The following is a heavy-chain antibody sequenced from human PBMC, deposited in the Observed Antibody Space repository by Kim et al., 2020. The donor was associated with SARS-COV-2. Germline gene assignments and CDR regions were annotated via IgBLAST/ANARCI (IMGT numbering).Heavy chain of an antibody. CDR3: ARDQSLVGGTVDAFDF. Sequence: SETLSLTCTVSGGSISSGDSYWIWIRQPPGKGLEWIGYIYYSGSTYYNPSLKSRVTMSVDTSKNQFSLRLSSVTAADAAVYYCARDQSLVGGTVDAFDF. D-gene: IGHD1-26*01. CDR1: GGSISSGDSY. V-gene: IGHV4-30-4*01. J-gene: IGHJ3*01. CDR2: IYYSGST.